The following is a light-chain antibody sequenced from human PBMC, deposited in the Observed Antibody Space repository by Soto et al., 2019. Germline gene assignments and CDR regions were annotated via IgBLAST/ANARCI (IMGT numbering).Light chain of an antibody. V-gene: IGKV3-20*01. CDR2: RAS. CDR1: QSVSNNY. J-gene: IGKJ5*01. CDR3: HQHGGSPET. Sequence: EIVLTQSPVTLSFSHGEIATLSCSSSQSVSNNYVAWYQQKPGQAPRLLIFRASIKATGIPDRFSGSGSGTEFILTIRGLEPEDSGIYHCHQHGGSPETFGPGTRLEIK.